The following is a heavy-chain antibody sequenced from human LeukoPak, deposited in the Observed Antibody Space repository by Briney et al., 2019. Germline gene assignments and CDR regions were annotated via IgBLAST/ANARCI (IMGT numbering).Heavy chain of an antibody. Sequence: GASVKVSCKTSGYSFTGYGISWVRQLPGQGLEWMGWISAYNGNTNYAQKLQGRVTMTTDTSTSTAYMELRSLRSDDTAVYYCATWWGGSPTSDYWGQGTLVTVSS. CDR3: ATWWGGSPTSDY. V-gene: IGHV1-18*01. J-gene: IGHJ4*02. CDR2: ISAYNGNT. CDR1: GYSFTGYG. D-gene: IGHD3-16*01.